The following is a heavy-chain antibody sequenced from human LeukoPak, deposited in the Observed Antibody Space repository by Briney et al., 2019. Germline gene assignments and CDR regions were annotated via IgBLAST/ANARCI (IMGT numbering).Heavy chain of an antibody. CDR1: GYTFTSYG. CDR2: ISAYNGNT. D-gene: IGHD6-25*01. V-gene: IGHV1-18*04. Sequence: ASVKVSCKASGYTFTSYGISWVRQAPGQGLEWMGWISAYNGNTNYAQKLQGRVTMTTDTSTSTAYMELRSLRSDDTAVYYRARGGRRTKDRDAFDIWGQGTMVTVSS. CDR3: ARGGRRTKDRDAFDI. J-gene: IGHJ3*02.